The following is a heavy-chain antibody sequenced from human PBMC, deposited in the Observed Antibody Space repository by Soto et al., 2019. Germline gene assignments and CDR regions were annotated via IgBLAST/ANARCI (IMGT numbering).Heavy chain of an antibody. D-gene: IGHD2-15*01. Sequence: SETLCVTCTVAGGSIRGGGYYWSWIKQHPGKGLEWIGYIYYSGSTYYNPSLKSRVTISVDTSKNQLSLKLSSVTAADTAVFYCARENCSGGSCYSGPRGYYYYGMDVWGQGTTVTVSS. CDR1: GGSIRGGGYY. CDR2: IYYSGST. CDR3: ARENCSGGSCYSGPRGYYYYGMDV. V-gene: IGHV4-31*03. J-gene: IGHJ6*02.